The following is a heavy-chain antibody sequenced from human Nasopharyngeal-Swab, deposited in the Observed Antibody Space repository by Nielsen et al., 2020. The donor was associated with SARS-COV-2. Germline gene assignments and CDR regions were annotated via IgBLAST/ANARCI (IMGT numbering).Heavy chain of an antibody. J-gene: IGHJ3*02. Sequence: GESLKISCAASGFTFSSYGMHWVRQAPGKGLERVAVIWYDGSNKYYADSVKGRFTISRDNSKNTLYLQMNSLRAEDTAVYYCARAKNLFDIWGQGTMVTVSS. CDR2: IWYDGSNK. D-gene: IGHD1-14*01. CDR3: ARAKNLFDI. CDR1: GFTFSSYG. V-gene: IGHV3-33*01.